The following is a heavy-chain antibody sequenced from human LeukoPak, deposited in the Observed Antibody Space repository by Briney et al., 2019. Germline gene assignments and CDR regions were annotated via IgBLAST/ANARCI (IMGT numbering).Heavy chain of an antibody. CDR2: ISTSSGTI. CDR1: GFTFSSYS. D-gene: IGHD2-15*01. Sequence: GGSLRLSCAASGFTFSSYSMNWVRQAPGKGLEWVSYISTSSGTIYYADSVKGRFTISRDNAKNSLYLHMNSLRDEDTAVYYCARDWGYCSGGSCYTYYFDYWGQGTLVTVSS. J-gene: IGHJ4*02. CDR3: ARDWGYCSGGSCYTYYFDY. V-gene: IGHV3-48*02.